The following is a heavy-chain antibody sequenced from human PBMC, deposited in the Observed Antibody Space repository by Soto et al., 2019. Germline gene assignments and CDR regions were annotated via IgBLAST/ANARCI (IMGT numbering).Heavy chain of an antibody. J-gene: IGHJ6*02. V-gene: IGHV1-69*01. CDR2: IIPLFGTT. D-gene: IGHD7-27*01. CDR1: GDTFKNCV. Sequence: QVQVVQSGVEVRRPGSSVKVSCKASGDTFKNCVISWVRQAPGQGLEWMVGIIPLFGTTAFAQRLQGRLTIPTDESTTTAYMELSRLRSEDTATYYCAAELGFVKLSVVWGQGTTGIVSS. CDR3: AAELGFVKLSVV.